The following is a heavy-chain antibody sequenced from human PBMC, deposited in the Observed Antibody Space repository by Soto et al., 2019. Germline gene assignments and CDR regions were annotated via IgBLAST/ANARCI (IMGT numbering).Heavy chain of an antibody. CDR3: AKDRSSSWYNNWFDP. J-gene: IGHJ5*02. CDR2: ISGSGGST. Sequence: GWSLRLSCAASGFTFSSYAMSWVRLAPGKGLEWVSAISGSGGSTYYADSVKGRFTISRDNSKNTLYLQMNSLRAEDTAVYYCAKDRSSSWYNNWFDPWGQGTLVTVSS. CDR1: GFTFSSYA. V-gene: IGHV3-23*01. D-gene: IGHD6-13*01.